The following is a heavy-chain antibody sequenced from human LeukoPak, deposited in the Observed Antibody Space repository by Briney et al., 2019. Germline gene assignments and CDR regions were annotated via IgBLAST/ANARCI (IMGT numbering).Heavy chain of an antibody. CDR3: ARPPQYYYSSKKYYFDY. V-gene: IGHV5-51*01. D-gene: IGHD3-10*01. CDR1: GYSFTSHW. CDR2: IYPDDSDT. J-gene: IGHJ4*02. Sequence: GESLKISCKGSGYSFTSHWIAWVRQVPGKGLEWMGIIYPDDSDTRYHPSFQGQATISADESISTAYLQWSSLKASDTAIYYCARPPQYYYSSKKYYFDYWGQGTLVTVSS.